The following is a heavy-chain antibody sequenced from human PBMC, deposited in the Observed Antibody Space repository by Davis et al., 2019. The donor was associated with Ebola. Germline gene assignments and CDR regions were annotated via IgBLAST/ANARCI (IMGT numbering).Heavy chain of an antibody. V-gene: IGHV4-34*01. D-gene: IGHD4-17*01. Sequence: LSCAASGFTFSSYWMSWVRQAPGKGLEWIGEINHSGTTNYNPSLKSRVTISVDTSKNQFSLNVNSVTAADTAMYYCARTPQYTRYGSYFDYWGQGALVTVSS. CDR2: INHSGTT. CDR3: ARTPQYTRYGSYFDY. CDR1: GFTFSSYW. J-gene: IGHJ4*02.